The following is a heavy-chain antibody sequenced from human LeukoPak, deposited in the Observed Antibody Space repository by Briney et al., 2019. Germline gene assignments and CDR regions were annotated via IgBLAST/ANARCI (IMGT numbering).Heavy chain of an antibody. CDR1: GGSVSSGSYY. Sequence: PSETLSLTCTVSGGSVSSGSYYWSWIRQPPGKGLEWIGYIYYSGSTNYNPSLKSRVTISVDTSKNQFSLKLSSVTAADTAVYYCARAQYGFHFDYWGQGTLVTVSS. D-gene: IGHD3-10*01. CDR3: ARAQYGFHFDY. J-gene: IGHJ4*02. V-gene: IGHV4-61*01. CDR2: IYYSGST.